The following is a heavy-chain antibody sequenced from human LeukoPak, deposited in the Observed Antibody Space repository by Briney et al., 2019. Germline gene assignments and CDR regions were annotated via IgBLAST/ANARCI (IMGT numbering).Heavy chain of an antibody. V-gene: IGHV3-7*01. CDR1: GFTFSSYW. J-gene: IGHJ3*01. D-gene: IGHD2-2*01. CDR2: IKQDGSEK. CDR3: AKRIDIAVVPEAATHQAFDV. Sequence: PGGSLRLSCAASGFTFSSYWMSWVRQAPGKGLEWVANIKQDGSEKYYVDSVKGRFTISRDNAKNSLYLQMNSLRAEDTAVYYCAKRIDIAVVPEAATHQAFDVWGQGTMVTVSS.